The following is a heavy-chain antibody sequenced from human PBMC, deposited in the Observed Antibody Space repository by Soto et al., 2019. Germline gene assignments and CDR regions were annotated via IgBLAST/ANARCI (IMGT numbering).Heavy chain of an antibody. D-gene: IGHD2-15*01. V-gene: IGHV3-21*02. Sequence: EVQLVQSGGGLVKPGGSLRLSCEASGFTFSDFAMNWVRQAPGKGLEWVSTISASGDYIYYPDSLKGRFTISRDNAKNSLSLQMDSLRVEDKAVYYCARRRRVAASRPVDLWGQGTLVTVSS. J-gene: IGHJ5*02. CDR2: ISASGDYI. CDR3: ARRRRVAASRPVDL. CDR1: GFTFSDFA.